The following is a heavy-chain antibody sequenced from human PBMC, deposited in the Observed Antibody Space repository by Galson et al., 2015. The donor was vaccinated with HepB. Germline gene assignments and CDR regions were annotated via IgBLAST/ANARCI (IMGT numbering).Heavy chain of an antibody. D-gene: IGHD3-3*01. CDR3: ARTDYDFWSGYPQYFDY. J-gene: IGHJ4*02. V-gene: IGHV1-69*13. CDR2: IIPIFGTA. CDR1: GGTFSSYA. Sequence: SVKVSCKASGGTFSSYAISWVRQAPGQGLEWMGGIIPIFGTANYAQKFQGRVTITADESTSTAYMELSSLRSEDTAVYYCARTDYDFWSGYPQYFDYWGQGTLVTVSS.